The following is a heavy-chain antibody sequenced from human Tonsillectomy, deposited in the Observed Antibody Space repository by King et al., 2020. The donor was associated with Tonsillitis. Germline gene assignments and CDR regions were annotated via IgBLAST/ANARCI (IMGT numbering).Heavy chain of an antibody. CDR2: IKQDGSEK. Sequence: VQLVESGGGLVQPGGSLRLSCAASGFTFSSYWMSWVRQAPGKGLEWVANIKQDGSEKYYVDSVKGRFTISRDNAKNSLYLQMNSLRGEDTAVYYCARDGSSGWWADYYGMDVWGQGTTVTVFS. CDR3: ARDGSSGWWADYYGMDV. V-gene: IGHV3-7*01. D-gene: IGHD6-19*01. CDR1: GFTFSSYW. J-gene: IGHJ6*02.